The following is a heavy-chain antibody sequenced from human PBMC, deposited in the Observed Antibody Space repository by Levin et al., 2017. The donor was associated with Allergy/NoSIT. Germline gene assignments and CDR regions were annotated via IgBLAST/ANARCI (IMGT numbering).Heavy chain of an antibody. V-gene: IGHV1-69*04. Sequence: KISCKASGDTFSSYTISWVRQAPGQGLEWMGRILPMVGISHFAQKFQGRATTTADKSTNTVYMELSSLTPADTALYFCARDDSRVNNYVFDVWGQGTMVTVSS. D-gene: IGHD5/OR15-5a*01. J-gene: IGHJ3*01. CDR2: ILPMVGIS. CDR3: ARDDSRVNNYVFDV. CDR1: GDTFSSYT.